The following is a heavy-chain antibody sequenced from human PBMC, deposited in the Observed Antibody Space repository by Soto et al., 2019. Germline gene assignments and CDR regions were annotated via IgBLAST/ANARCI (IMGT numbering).Heavy chain of an antibody. V-gene: IGHV4-59*08. J-gene: IGHJ3*02. CDR1: GGSISSYY. Sequence: SETLSLTCTVSGGSISSYYWSWIRQPPGKGLEWIGYIYYSGSTNYNPSLKSRVTISVDTSKNQFSLKLSSVTAADTAVYYCARNYYDILTGYYAFDIWGQGTMVTVSS. CDR2: IYYSGST. CDR3: ARNYYDILTGYYAFDI. D-gene: IGHD3-9*01.